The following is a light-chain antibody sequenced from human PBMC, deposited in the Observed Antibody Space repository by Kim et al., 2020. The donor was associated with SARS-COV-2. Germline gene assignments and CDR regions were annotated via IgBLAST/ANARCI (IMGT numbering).Light chain of an antibody. J-gene: IGKJ1*01. V-gene: IGKV1-5*01. CDR3: QQYNFYSWT. Sequence: IQMTQSPSTLSASVGDRVVITCRASQSVGKWLAWYQQKPGQAPKLLIYDASTLQIGVPSRFSGTGSETEFTLTINSLQPDDLAIYYCQQYNFYSWTFGQGTKVDIK. CDR2: DAS. CDR1: QSVGKW.